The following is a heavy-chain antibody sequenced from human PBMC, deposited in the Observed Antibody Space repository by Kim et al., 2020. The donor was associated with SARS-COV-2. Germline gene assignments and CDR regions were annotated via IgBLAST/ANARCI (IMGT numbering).Heavy chain of an antibody. J-gene: IGHJ4*02. V-gene: IGHV3-74*01. CDR3: VRGCRGYVCDAGY. D-gene: IGHD3-16*01. Sequence: ADALQGRFTISRDRAKNTLYLEMTSSRGKDTAVYYCVRGCRGYVCDAGYWGQGTLVTVSS.